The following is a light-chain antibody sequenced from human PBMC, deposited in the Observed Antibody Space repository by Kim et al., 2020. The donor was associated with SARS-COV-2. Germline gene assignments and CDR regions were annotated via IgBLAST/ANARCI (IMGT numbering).Light chain of an antibody. Sequence: EIVLTQSPGTLSLSPGERATLSCRASQSVSENYLAWYQQKHGQAPRLLIYGASSRATGIPDMFNGSGSGTDFTLTISRLEPEDFAVYYCHRYDTSPSCTFGQGTKLEI. J-gene: IGKJ2*02. CDR3: HRYDTSPSCT. CDR1: QSVSENY. CDR2: GAS. V-gene: IGKV3-20*01.